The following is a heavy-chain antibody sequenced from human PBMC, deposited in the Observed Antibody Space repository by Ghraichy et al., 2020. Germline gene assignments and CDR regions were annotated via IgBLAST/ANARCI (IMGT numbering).Heavy chain of an antibody. CDR2: ISGSGDST. CDR3: IKGRSIVVVPAGFDY. J-gene: IGHJ4*02. V-gene: IGHV3-23*01. Sequence: GALRLSCAASGFTFSNYAMSWVRQAPGKGLEWVSAISGSGDSTYYADSVKGRFTISRDTSKNTLYLQMNSLRAEDTAVYYCIKGRSIVVVPAGFDYWGQGTLVTVSS. D-gene: IGHD2-2*01. CDR1: GFTFSNYA.